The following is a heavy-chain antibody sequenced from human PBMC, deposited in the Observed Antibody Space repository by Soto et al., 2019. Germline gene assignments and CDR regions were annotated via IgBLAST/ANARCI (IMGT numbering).Heavy chain of an antibody. CDR1: GYAFTTYG. J-gene: IGHJ4*02. D-gene: IGHD1-1*01. V-gene: IGHV1-18*01. Sequence: QVHLVQSGAEVKKPGASVKVSCKGSGYAFTTYGITWVRQAPGQGLEWMGWIIAHNGNTNYEQKLQSRVTVTRETATSTAYMELRSLRSDDTAVYYCARGRYGDYWGQGALVTVSS. CDR3: ARGRYGDY. CDR2: IIAHNGNT.